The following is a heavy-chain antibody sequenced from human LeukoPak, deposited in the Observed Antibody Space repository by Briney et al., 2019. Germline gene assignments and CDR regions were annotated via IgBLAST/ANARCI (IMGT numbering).Heavy chain of an antibody. CDR2: IIPIFGTA. V-gene: IGHV1-69*05. Sequence: ASVKVSCKASGGTFSSYAISWVRQAPGQGLEWMGGIIPIFGTANYAQKFQGRVTMTTDTSTSTAYMELRSLRSDDTAVYYCARAGGVAMVTIPFDYWGQGTLVTVSS. J-gene: IGHJ4*02. D-gene: IGHD5-18*01. CDR1: GGTFSSYA. CDR3: ARAGGVAMVTIPFDY.